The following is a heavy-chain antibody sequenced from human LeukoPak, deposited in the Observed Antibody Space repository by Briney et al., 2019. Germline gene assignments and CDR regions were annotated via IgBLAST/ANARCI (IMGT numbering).Heavy chain of an antibody. CDR3: ATRLET. J-gene: IGHJ5*02. Sequence: GGSLRLSCAASGFTFSNYWMHWVRQAPGKGLVWVSRINTDGSRITYADSVKGRFTISRDNAMNTVYLQMNSLRAEDTAVYYCATRLETWGQGTLVTVSS. CDR1: GFTFSNYW. V-gene: IGHV3-74*01. CDR2: INTDGSRI.